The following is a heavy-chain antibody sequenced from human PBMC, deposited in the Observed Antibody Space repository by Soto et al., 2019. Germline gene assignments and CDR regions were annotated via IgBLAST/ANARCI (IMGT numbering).Heavy chain of an antibody. CDR1: GYTFTSYY. J-gene: IGHJ4*02. CDR3: ARDRYDFWSGYYPNPAFDY. V-gene: IGHV1-46*03. CDR2: INPSGGST. D-gene: IGHD3-3*01. Sequence: ASVKVSCKASGYTFTSYYMHWVRQAPGQGLEWMGIINPSGGSTSYAQKFQGRVTMTRDTSTSTVYMELSSLRSEDTAVYYCARDRYDFWSGYYPNPAFDYWGQGTLVTAPQ.